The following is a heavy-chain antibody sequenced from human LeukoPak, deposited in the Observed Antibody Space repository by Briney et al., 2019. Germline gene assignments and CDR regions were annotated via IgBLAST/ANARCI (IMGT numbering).Heavy chain of an antibody. J-gene: IGHJ6*02. CDR2: IYYSGST. D-gene: IGHD4-17*01. V-gene: IGHV4-31*03. CDR3: ARDTTVIYGMDV. Sequence: PSETLSLTCTVSGGSISSGGYYWSWIRQHPGKGLEWIGYIYYSGSTYYNPSLKSRVTISVDTSKNQFSLKLSSVTAADTAVYYCARDTTVIYGMDVWGQGTTVTVSS. CDR1: GGSISSGGYY.